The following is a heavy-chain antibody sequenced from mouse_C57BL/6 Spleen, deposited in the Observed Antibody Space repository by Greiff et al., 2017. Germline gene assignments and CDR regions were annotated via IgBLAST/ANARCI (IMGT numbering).Heavy chain of an antibody. V-gene: IGHV1-80*01. D-gene: IGHD1-1*01. Sequence: QVQLQQSGAELVKPGASVKISCKASGYAFSSYWMNWVKQRPGKGLEWIGQIYPGDGDTNYNGKFKGKATLTADKSSSTAYMQLSSLTSEDSAVYFCARCDYGSSSYAMDYWGQGTSVTVSS. CDR1: GYAFSSYW. J-gene: IGHJ4*01. CDR2: IYPGDGDT. CDR3: ARCDYGSSSYAMDY.